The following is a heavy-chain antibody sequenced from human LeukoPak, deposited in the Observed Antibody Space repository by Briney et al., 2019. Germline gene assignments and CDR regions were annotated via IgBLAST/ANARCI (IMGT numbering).Heavy chain of an antibody. CDR2: ISGSGGST. CDR3: ASSRAVVQGVTSPFDY. Sequence: GGSLRLSCAASGFTFSSYAMSWVRQAPGKGLEWFSAISGSGGSTYYADSVKGRFTISRDNSKNTLYLQMNSLRAEDTAVYYCASSRAVVQGVTSPFDYWGQGTLVTVSS. V-gene: IGHV3-23*01. D-gene: IGHD3-10*01. J-gene: IGHJ4*02. CDR1: GFTFSSYA.